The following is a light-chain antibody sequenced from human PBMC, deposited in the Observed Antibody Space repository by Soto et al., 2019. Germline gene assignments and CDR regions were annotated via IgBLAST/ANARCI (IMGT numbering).Light chain of an antibody. Sequence: DIQMTQSPSSLSASLGDRVTIACRASQGISNYLAWYQQQPGKVPKLLISGASNLPSGVPSRFSGSGSGTDFTLTISSLEPDDVATYYCQKYSNGPPLTFGEGTKVEIK. V-gene: IGKV1-27*01. J-gene: IGKJ1*01. CDR2: GAS. CDR3: QKYSNGPPLT. CDR1: QGISNY.